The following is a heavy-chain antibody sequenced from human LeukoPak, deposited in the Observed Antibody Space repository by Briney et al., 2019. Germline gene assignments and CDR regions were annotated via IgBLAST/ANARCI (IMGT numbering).Heavy chain of an antibody. Sequence: GGSLRLSCTASGFTFGDYAMSWVRQAPGKGLEWVSAISGSGGSTYYADSVKGRFTISRDNSKNTLYLQMNSLRAEDTAVYYRAKTDGYQAPRPGPHLDYWGQGTLVTVSS. CDR2: ISGSGGST. CDR1: GFTFGDYA. J-gene: IGHJ4*02. CDR3: AKTDGYQAPRPGPHLDY. V-gene: IGHV3-23*01. D-gene: IGHD2-2*01.